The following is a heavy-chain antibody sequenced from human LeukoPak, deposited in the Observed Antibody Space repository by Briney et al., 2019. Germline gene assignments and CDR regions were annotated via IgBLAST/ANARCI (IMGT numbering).Heavy chain of an antibody. V-gene: IGHV3-23*01. J-gene: IGHJ4*02. CDR3: AKLLGVGATTGDYFDY. CDR1: GFTVSSNY. D-gene: IGHD1-26*01. Sequence: PGGSLRLSCAASGFTVSSNYMSWVRQAPGKGLEWVSAISGSGGSTYYADSVKGRFTISRDNSKNTLYLQMNSLRAEDTAVYYCAKLLGVGATTGDYFDYWGQGTLVTVSS. CDR2: ISGSGGST.